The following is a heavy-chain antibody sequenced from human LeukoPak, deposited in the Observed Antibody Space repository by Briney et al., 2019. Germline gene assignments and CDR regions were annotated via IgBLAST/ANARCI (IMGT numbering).Heavy chain of an antibody. J-gene: IGHJ4*02. D-gene: IGHD3-22*01. V-gene: IGHV3-53*01. CDR2: ISSGGNT. CDR3: AREVRGYYFDY. CDR1: GFIVSSNY. Sequence: GGSLRLSCAASGFIVSSNYMSWVRQAPGKGREWVSIISSGGNTYYADSVKGRFTISRDISKNTLYLQMNGLRAEDTAVYYCAREVRGYYFDYWGQGTLVTVSS.